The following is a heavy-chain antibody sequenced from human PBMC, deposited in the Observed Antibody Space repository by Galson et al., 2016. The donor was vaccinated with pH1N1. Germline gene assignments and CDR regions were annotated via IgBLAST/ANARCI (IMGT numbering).Heavy chain of an antibody. Sequence: PALVKPTQTLTLTCTFSGFSLSTSGVGVGWIRQAPGKALEWLALIYWNDDKRYSPSLKSRLTITKDTSKNQVVLTMTNMDPVDTATYYCAHSLYGDYVGWFDPWGQGTLVTVSS. D-gene: IGHD4-17*01. CDR2: IYWNDDK. V-gene: IGHV2-5*01. CDR3: AHSLYGDYVGWFDP. J-gene: IGHJ5*02. CDR1: GFSLSTSGVG.